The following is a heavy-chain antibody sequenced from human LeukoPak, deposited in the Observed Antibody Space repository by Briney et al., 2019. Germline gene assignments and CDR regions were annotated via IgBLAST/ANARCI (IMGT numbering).Heavy chain of an antibody. D-gene: IGHD2-15*01. V-gene: IGHV3-33*01. CDR3: ARDCSGGACSSRYLDY. CDR1: GFSFPNYG. Sequence: GGSLRLSCAASGFSFPNYGIHWVRQAPGKGLEWVALIWYDGNHQYYADSVKGRFIISRDNSKNTVYLQMHSLRAEDMAIYYCARDCSGGACSSRYLDYWGQGTLVTASS. CDR2: IWYDGNHQ. J-gene: IGHJ4*02.